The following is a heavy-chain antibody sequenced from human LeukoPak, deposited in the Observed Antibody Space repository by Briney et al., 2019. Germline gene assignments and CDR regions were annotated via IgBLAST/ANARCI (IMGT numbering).Heavy chain of an antibody. Sequence: GGSLRLSCAASGFTFSNYDMNWVRQAPGKGLEWVSTISASDDSTYYADSVKGRFTISRDKSTNTLHLQMNSLRAEDTAVYYCTKRLVRHFDYWGQGTLVTVSS. CDR1: GFTFSNYD. CDR2: ISASDDST. J-gene: IGHJ4*02. V-gene: IGHV3-23*01. D-gene: IGHD6-19*01. CDR3: TKRLVRHFDY.